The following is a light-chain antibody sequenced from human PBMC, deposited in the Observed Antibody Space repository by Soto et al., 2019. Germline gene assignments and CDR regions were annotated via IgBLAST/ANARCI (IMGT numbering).Light chain of an antibody. CDR2: DAS. CDR1: QSVSSY. CDR3: QQPYT. J-gene: IGKJ2*01. V-gene: IGKV3-11*01. Sequence: IVLTQSPATLSLSPGERATLSCRASQSVSSYLAWYQQKPGQAPRLLIYDASNRATDIPARFSGSGSGTDFTLTISSLEPEDFAVYYCQQPYTFGQGTKLEIK.